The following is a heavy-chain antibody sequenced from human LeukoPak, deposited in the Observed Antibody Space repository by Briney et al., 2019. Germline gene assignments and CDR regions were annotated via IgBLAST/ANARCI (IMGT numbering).Heavy chain of an antibody. V-gene: IGHV3-23*01. CDR3: AKAIVVVPAYYYYGMDV. CDR2: ISGSGGST. D-gene: IGHD3-22*01. J-gene: IGHJ6*02. CDR1: GFTFSSYA. Sequence: GGSLRLSCAASGFTFSSYAMSWVRQAPGKGLEWVSAISGSGGSTYYADSVKGRFTISRDNSKNTLYLQMSSLRAEDTAVYYCAKAIVVVPAYYYYGMDVWGQGTTVTVSS.